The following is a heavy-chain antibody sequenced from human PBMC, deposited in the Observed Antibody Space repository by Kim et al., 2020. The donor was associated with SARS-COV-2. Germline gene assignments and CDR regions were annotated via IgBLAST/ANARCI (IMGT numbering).Heavy chain of an antibody. J-gene: IGHJ4*02. V-gene: IGHV3-21*03. CDR2: LSSNSAYV. D-gene: IGHD6-19*01. CDR3: VREARYGLLSSGDFYNY. CDR1: GFIFGRYT. Sequence: GGSLRLSCEASGFIFGRYTMNWVRQAPGKGLEWVSSLSSNSAYVYYAYSLAGRLSISRDNARDNLFLQMDRLRAEDTGVYYCVREARYGLLSSGDFYNYWGKESVDTVSS.